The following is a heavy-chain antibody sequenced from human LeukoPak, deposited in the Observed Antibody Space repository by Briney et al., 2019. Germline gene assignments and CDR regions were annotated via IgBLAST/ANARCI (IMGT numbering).Heavy chain of an antibody. D-gene: IGHD3-10*01. J-gene: IGHJ4*02. V-gene: IGHV4-39*01. Sequence: SETLSLTCTVSGGPISSGSYYWGWIRQPPGKGLEWIGSIYYSGSTYYNPSLKSRVTISVDTSKNQFSLKLSSVTAADTAVYYCARSVRGVISRSYFDYWGQGTLVTASS. CDR3: ARSVRGVISRSYFDY. CDR2: IYYSGST. CDR1: GGPISSGSYY.